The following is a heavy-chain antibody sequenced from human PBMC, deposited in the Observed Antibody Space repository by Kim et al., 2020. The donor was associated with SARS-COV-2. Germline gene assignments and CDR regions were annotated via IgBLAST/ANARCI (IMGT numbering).Heavy chain of an antibody. CDR2: ISADGSAT. D-gene: IGHD5-12*01. CDR3: AQWTYSFDN. J-gene: IGHJ4*02. CDR1: GFTFSNYA. Sequence: GGSLRLSCAASGFTFSNYAMNWVRQAPGKGLDWVSGISADGSATLYADSVKGRVTISRDNFRNIVYLQINSLRAEDTAIYYCAQWTYSFDNWGQGTLVTVSS. V-gene: IGHV3-23*01.